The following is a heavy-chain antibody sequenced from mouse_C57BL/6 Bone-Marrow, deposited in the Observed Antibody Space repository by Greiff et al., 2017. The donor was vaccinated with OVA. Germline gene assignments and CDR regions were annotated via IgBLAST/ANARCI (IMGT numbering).Heavy chain of an antibody. CDR1: GYAFSSSW. D-gene: IGHD1-1*01. J-gene: IGHJ2*01. Sequence: VQLQQSGPELVKPGASVKISCKASGYAFSSSWMNWVKQRPGKGLEWIGRIYPGDGDTNYNGKFKGKATLTADKSSSTAYMQLSSLTSEDSAVYFCAIFITDYWGQGTTLTVSS. CDR2: IYPGDGDT. CDR3: AIFITDY. V-gene: IGHV1-82*01.